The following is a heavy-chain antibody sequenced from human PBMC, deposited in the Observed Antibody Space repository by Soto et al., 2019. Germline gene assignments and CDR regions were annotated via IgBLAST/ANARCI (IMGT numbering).Heavy chain of an antibody. J-gene: IGHJ4*02. CDR3: ARKSYYDSSGYKYYFDN. CDR2: MNQDGSQN. CDR1: GFSFSTYW. D-gene: IGHD3-22*01. Sequence: GGSLRLSCVASGFSFSTYWMSWVRQAPGKGLEWVANMNQDGSQNYYVDSVKGRFTVSRDNAKNSLYLQMNSLRAEDTAVYYCARKSYYDSSGYKYYFDNWGQGTLVTVSS. V-gene: IGHV3-7*05.